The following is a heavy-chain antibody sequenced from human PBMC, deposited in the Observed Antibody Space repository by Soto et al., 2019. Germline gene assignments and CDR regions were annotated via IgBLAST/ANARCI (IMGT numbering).Heavy chain of an antibody. D-gene: IGHD3-10*01. CDR1: GGTFSSYA. Sequence: GASVKVSCKASGGTFSSYAISWVRQAPGQGLEWMGGIIPIFGTANYAQKFQGRVTITADESTSTAYMELSSLRSEDTAVYYCARDLRGTHNWFDPWGQGTLVTVSS. V-gene: IGHV1-69*13. J-gene: IGHJ5*02. CDR3: ARDLRGTHNWFDP. CDR2: IIPIFGTA.